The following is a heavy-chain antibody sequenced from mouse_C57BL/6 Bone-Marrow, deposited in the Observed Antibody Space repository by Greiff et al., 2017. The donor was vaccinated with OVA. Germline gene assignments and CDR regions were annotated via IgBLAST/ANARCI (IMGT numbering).Heavy chain of an antibody. J-gene: IGHJ2*01. V-gene: IGHV1-61*01. CDR1: GYTFTSYW. D-gene: IGHD2-12*01. CDR3: ARGNSPFDY. CDR2: IYPSDSET. Sequence: QVQLQQPGAELVRPGSSVKLSCKASGYTFTSYWMDWVKQRPGQGLEWIGNIYPSDSETHYNQKFKDKATLTVDKSSSTAYMQLSSLTSEDSAVYYCARGNSPFDYWGQGTTLTVSS.